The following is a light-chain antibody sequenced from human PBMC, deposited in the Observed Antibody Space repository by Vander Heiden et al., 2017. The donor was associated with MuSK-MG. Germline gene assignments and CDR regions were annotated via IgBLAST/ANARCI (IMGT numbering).Light chain of an antibody. V-gene: IGLV3-19*01. CDR1: SLRSYY. CDR3: NPPDSSGNLL. CDR2: GKN. J-gene: IGLJ2*01. Sequence: SSELTQDPAVSVALGQTVRITCQGDSLRSYYASWYQQKPGQAPVLVIYGKNNRPSGIPDRFSGSSSGNTASLTIPGAQAEDEADYYRNPPDSSGNLLFGGGTKLTVL.